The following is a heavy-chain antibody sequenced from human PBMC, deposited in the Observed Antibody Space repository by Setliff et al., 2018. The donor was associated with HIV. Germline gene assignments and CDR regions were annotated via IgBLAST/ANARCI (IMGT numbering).Heavy chain of an antibody. J-gene: IGHJ6*03. CDR3: ARTWQQRSYYFYMDV. Sequence: SETLSLTCSVFGGSMNSHYWSWIRQPPGKGLEWIGLIYYTGIPTYNTSLKSRVPMSVDRSKNQFSLRLTSVTAADTAMYYCARTWQQRSYYFYMDVWGKGTTVTVSS. D-gene: IGHD6-13*01. CDR1: GGSMNSHY. V-gene: IGHV4-59*11. CDR2: IYYTGIP.